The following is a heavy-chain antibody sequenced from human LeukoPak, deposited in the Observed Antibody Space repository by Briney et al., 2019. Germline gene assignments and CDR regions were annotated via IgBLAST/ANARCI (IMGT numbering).Heavy chain of an antibody. V-gene: IGHV3-30*04. Sequence: GRSLRLSCAASGFTFSSYAMHWVRQAPGKGLEWVAVILYDGSNKYYADSVKGRFTISRDNSKNTLYLQINSLRAEDTAVYYCARGSHAYYYGSGSYYSYFDYWGQGTLVTVSS. D-gene: IGHD3-10*01. J-gene: IGHJ4*02. CDR2: ILYDGSNK. CDR1: GFTFSSYA. CDR3: ARGSHAYYYGSGSYYSYFDY.